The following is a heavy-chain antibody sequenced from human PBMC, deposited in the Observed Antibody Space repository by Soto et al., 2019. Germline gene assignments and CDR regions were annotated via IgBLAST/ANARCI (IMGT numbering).Heavy chain of an antibody. V-gene: IGHV1-18*01. J-gene: IGHJ5*02. D-gene: IGHD2-2*01. CDR1: GYTFTSYG. CDR3: AGGRCSSTSCYGGDWFDP. CDR2: ISAYNGNT. Sequence: QVQLVQSGAEVKKPGASVKVSCKASGYTFTSYGISWVRQAPGQGLEWMGWISAYNGNTNYAQKLQGRVTMTTDTSTSTAYMELRSLRSDDTAVYYCAGGRCSSTSCYGGDWFDPWGQGTLVTVSS.